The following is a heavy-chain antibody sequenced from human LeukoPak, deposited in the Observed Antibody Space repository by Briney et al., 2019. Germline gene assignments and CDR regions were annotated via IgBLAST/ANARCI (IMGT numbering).Heavy chain of an antibody. V-gene: IGHV1-69*05. J-gene: IGHJ4*02. CDR1: GGTFSSYA. Sequence: SVKVSCKASGGTFSSYAISWVRQAPGQGLEWMGGIVPIFGTANYAQKFQGRVTITTDESTSTAYMELSSLRSEDTAVYYCARGPQSNSVDTAMVNWGQGTLVTVSS. CDR2: IVPIFGTA. D-gene: IGHD5-18*01. CDR3: ARGPQSNSVDTAMVN.